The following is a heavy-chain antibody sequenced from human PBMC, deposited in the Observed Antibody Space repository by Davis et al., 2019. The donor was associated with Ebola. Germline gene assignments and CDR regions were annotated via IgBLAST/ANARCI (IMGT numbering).Heavy chain of an antibody. CDR1: GFIFGNYY. J-gene: IGHJ6*02. V-gene: IGHV3-7*03. Sequence: PGGSLRLSCAASGFIFGNYYMSWVRQAPGKGPEWVAIIRQDGDEKYYVDSVKGRFTISRDNAKNSLFLQMNSLRAEDTAFYYCASGDGRGRSYDMDVWGQGTTVTVSS. CDR3: ASGDGRGRSYDMDV. CDR2: IRQDGDEK. D-gene: IGHD3/OR15-3a*01.